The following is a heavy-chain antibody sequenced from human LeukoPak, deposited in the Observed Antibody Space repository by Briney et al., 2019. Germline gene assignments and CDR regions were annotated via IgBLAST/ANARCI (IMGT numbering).Heavy chain of an antibody. D-gene: IGHD3-16*01. CDR2: LYSAGST. CDR1: GFTVSSNY. J-gene: IGHJ4*02. CDR3: ASGGMGARKYYSDPFHY. V-gene: IGHV3-53*01. Sequence: GGSLRLTCAASGFTVSSNYMSWVRQAPGKGLEWVSILYSAGSTYYADSVRGRFTISRDSSKNTVRLQMNSLRVEDTAVYYRASGGMGARKYYSDPFHYWGQGTLVTVSS.